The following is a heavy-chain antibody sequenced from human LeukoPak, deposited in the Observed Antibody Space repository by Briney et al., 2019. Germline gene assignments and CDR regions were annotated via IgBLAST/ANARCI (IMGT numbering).Heavy chain of an antibody. CDR1: GFTFSSYA. J-gene: IGHJ4*02. D-gene: IGHD6-13*01. CDR3: ARVRSAAAGPLDY. V-gene: IGHV3-66*01. CDR2: MYTLGNT. Sequence: GGSLRLSCAASGFTFSSYAMSWVRQAPGKGLEWVSVMYTLGNTYYADSVRGRFTISRDNSKNTLYLQMNRLRADDTAVYHCARVRSAAAGPLDYWGQGTLVTVSS.